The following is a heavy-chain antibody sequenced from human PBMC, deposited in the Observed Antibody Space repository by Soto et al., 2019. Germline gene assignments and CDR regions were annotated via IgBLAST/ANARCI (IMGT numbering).Heavy chain of an antibody. J-gene: IGHJ6*02. CDR1: GGSISGYY. CDR3: ARYPLQDYGPGGMDV. V-gene: IGHV4-59*01. Sequence: SETLSLTPTVSGGSISGYYWSWIRQPPGKGREGXGYXXNXXSXTXXXSXXGRVTISVNPSKNHFPLKLSYVTAGDTAVYYCARYPLQDYGPGGMDVGGQGTTVTVSS. D-gene: IGHD4-17*01. CDR2: XXNXXSX.